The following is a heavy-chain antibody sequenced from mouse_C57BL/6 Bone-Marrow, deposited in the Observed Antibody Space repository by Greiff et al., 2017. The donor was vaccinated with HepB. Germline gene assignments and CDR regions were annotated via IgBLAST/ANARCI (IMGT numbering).Heavy chain of an antibody. V-gene: IGHV1-59*01. Sequence: QVQLQQPGAELVRPGTSVKLSCKASGYTFTSYWMHWVKQRPGQGLEWIGVIDPSDSYTNYNQKFKGKATLTVDTSSSTAYMQLSSLTSEDSAVYYCAKDSSGYYDYWGQGTTLTVSS. CDR3: AKDSSGYYDY. CDR1: GYTFTSYW. J-gene: IGHJ2*01. D-gene: IGHD3-2*02. CDR2: IDPSDSYT.